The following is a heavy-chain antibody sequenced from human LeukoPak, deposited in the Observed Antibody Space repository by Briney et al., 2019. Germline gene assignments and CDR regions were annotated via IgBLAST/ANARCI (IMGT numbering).Heavy chain of an antibody. Sequence: SGTLSLTCAVSGGSISSSNWWSWVRQPPGKGLEWIGEIYHSGSTNYNPPLKSRVTISVDKSKNQFSLKLSSVTAADTAAYYCAREGGSSWPGEAFDIWGQGTMVTVSS. D-gene: IGHD6-13*01. J-gene: IGHJ3*02. V-gene: IGHV4-4*02. CDR3: AREGGSSWPGEAFDI. CDR2: IYHSGST. CDR1: GGSISSSNW.